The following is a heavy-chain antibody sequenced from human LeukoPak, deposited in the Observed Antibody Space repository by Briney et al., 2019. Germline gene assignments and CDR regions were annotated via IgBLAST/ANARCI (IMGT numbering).Heavy chain of an antibody. CDR3: ATGISGYAVSFDH. J-gene: IGHJ4*02. Sequence: PGGSLRLSCAASGFTLTDYWMHWVRQVPGKALVWVSRISYDESSTNYRDSVKGRFTISRDNARNTLYLQMNSLRAEDTAVYYCATGISGYAVSFDHWGQGTLVTVSS. D-gene: IGHD5-18*01. CDR2: ISYDESST. V-gene: IGHV3-74*01. CDR1: GFTLTDYW.